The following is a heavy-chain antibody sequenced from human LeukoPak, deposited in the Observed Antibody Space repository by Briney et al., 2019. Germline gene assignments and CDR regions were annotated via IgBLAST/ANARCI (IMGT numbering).Heavy chain of an antibody. D-gene: IGHD6-6*01. V-gene: IGHV1-69*04. J-gene: IGHJ6*02. CDR2: IIPILGIA. CDR1: GGTFSSYA. Sequence: ASVKVSCKASGGTFSSYAISWVRQAPGQGLEWMGRIIPILGIANYARKFQGRVTITADKSTSTAYMELSSLRSEDTAVYYCANGRTDPDSSSAYYHYYGMDVWGQGTTVTVSS. CDR3: ANGRTDPDSSSAYYHYYGMDV.